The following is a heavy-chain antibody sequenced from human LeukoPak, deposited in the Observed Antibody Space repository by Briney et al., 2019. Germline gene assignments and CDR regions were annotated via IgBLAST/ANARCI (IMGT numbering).Heavy chain of an antibody. CDR1: GGSISSYY. V-gene: IGHV4-4*07. Sequence: PSETLSLTCTVSGGSISSYYWSWIRQPAGKGLEWIGRIYTSGSTNYNPSLKSRVTMSLDTSKNQFPLMLTSVTAADTAVYYCARGDAYNTVPFDYWGQGTLVTVSS. D-gene: IGHD5-24*01. CDR3: ARGDAYNTVPFDY. J-gene: IGHJ4*02. CDR2: IYTSGST.